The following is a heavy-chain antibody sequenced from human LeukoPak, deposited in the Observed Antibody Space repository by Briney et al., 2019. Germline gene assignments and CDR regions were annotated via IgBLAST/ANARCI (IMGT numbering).Heavy chain of an antibody. D-gene: IGHD3-22*01. J-gene: IGHJ3*02. CDR1: GFTFSSYA. Sequence: GGSLRLSCAASGFTFSSYAMSWVRQAPGKGLEWVSAISGSGGSTYYADSVKGRFTISRDNSKNTLYLQMNSLRAEDTAVYCCAKGSEIVVAFNAFDIWGQGTMVTVSS. CDR2: ISGSGGST. V-gene: IGHV3-23*01. CDR3: AKGSEIVVAFNAFDI.